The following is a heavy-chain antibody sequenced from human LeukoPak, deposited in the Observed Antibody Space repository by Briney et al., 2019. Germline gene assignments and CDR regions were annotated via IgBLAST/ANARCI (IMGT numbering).Heavy chain of an antibody. CDR1: GYTFTSYA. J-gene: IGHJ4*02. D-gene: IGHD3-10*01. V-gene: IGHV1-3*01. Sequence: ASVKVSCKASGYTFTSYAMHWVRQAPGQRLEWMGWINAGNGNTKYSQKFQGRVTITRDTSASTAYMELSSLRSEDTAVYYCARDAHLFAYYFDYWGQGTLVTVSS. CDR3: ARDAHLFAYYFDY. CDR2: INAGNGNT.